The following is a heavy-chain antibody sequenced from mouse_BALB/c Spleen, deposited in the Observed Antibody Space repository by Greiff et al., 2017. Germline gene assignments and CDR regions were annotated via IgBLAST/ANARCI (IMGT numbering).Heavy chain of an antibody. D-gene: IGHD2-3*01. CDR2: IYPGDGDT. V-gene: IGHV1-80*01. CDR1: GYAFSSYW. CDR3: ARLWDGYLAWFAY. J-gene: IGHJ3*01. Sequence: QVQLQQPGAELVRPGSSVKISCKASGYAFSSYWMNWVKQRPGQGLEWIGQIYPGDGDTNYNGKFKGKATLTADKSSSTAYMQLSSLTSEDSAVYFCARLWDGYLAWFAYWGQGTLVTVSA.